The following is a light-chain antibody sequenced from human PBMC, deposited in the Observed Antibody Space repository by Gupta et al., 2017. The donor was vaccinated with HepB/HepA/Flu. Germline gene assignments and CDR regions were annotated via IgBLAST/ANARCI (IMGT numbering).Light chain of an antibody. CDR3: QQVHSDPLT. V-gene: IGKV1-9*01. J-gene: IGKJ4*02. CDR1: QGIGSY. CDR2: AAS. Sequence: DIPLTPSPSFLSASVGDRVTITCRASQGIGSYLAWYQQKPGKAPKLLIYAASTLQSGVPLRFSGSGLGTEFTLTISSLQTEDGATYYCQQVHSDPLTFGEGTKVEI.